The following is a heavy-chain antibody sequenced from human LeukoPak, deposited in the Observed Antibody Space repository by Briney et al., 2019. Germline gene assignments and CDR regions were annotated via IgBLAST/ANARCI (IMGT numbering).Heavy chain of an antibody. Sequence: ASVKVSCKASGYTFTSYAMNWVRQAPGQGLEWMGWINTNTGNPTYAQGFTGRFVFSLDTSVSTAYLQISSLKAEDTAVYYCARSPWGYFDWLLLRPYYYYMDVWGKGTTVTVSS. CDR1: GYTFTSYA. D-gene: IGHD3-9*01. J-gene: IGHJ6*03. CDR2: INTNTGNP. CDR3: ARSPWGYFDWLLLRPYYYYMDV. V-gene: IGHV7-4-1*02.